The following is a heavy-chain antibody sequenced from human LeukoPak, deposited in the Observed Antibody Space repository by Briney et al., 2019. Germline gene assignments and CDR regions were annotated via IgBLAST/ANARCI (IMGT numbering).Heavy chain of an antibody. J-gene: IGHJ4*02. CDR1: GFPFKYA. CDR2: TSVSGDST. D-gene: IGHD4-23*01. V-gene: IGHV3-23*01. CDR3: ATQLRWSTLDY. Sequence: GGSLRLSCAASGFPFKYAMSWVRQAPGKGLEWVSATSVSGDSTYYADSVKGRFIISRDNSKNTLYLQMNSPRAEDTAVYYCATQLRWSTLDYWGQGTLVIVSS.